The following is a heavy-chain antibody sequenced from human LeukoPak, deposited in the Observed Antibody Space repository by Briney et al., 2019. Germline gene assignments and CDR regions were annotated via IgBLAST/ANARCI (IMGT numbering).Heavy chain of an antibody. CDR2: AYHRGGP. Sequence: PSETLSLTCTVSGGSVSTSSYYWAWIRQPPGKGLEWIGSAYHRGGPHYNPSLRSRVTILVDTSENQLSLELSSVTAADTAVYYCARALYYFETSGYTFDYWGQGSLVTVSS. V-gene: IGHV4-39*07. CDR1: GGSVSTSSYY. D-gene: IGHD3-22*01. J-gene: IGHJ4*02. CDR3: ARALYYFETSGYTFDY.